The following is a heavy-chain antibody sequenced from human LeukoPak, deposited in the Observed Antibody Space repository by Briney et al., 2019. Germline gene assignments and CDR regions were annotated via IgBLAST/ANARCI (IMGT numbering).Heavy chain of an antibody. Sequence: SETLSLTCTVSGVSISSYYWSWIRQPAGKGLEWIGRIYTSGSTSYNPSLKSRVTMSVDTSKNRFSLKLTSVTAADTAVYYCARDATTGTTIEFYFDHWGQGTLVTVSS. CDR1: GVSISSYY. J-gene: IGHJ4*02. V-gene: IGHV4-4*07. D-gene: IGHD1-1*01. CDR2: IYTSGST. CDR3: ARDATTGTTIEFYFDH.